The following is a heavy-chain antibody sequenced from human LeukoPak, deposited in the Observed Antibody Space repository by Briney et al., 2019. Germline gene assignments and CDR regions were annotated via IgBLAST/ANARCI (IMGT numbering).Heavy chain of an antibody. V-gene: IGHV4-59*01. Sequence: SETLSLTCTVSGGSMSSYYWSWIRQPPGKGLEWIGYIYYSGSTNYNPSLKSRVTISVDTSKNQFSLKLSSVTAADTAVYYCARETSQKGAHYMDVWGKGTTVTISS. CDR2: IYYSGST. CDR3: ARETSQKGAHYMDV. D-gene: IGHD3-16*01. J-gene: IGHJ6*03. CDR1: GGSMSSYY.